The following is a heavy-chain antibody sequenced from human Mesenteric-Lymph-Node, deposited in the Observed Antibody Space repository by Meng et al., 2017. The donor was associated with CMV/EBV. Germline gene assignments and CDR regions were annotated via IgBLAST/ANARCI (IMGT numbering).Heavy chain of an antibody. V-gene: IGHV3-30*02. D-gene: IGHD2-21*01. J-gene: IGHJ5*01. CDR3: ARDHVAPFDS. CDR2: LRFDGSDI. CDR1: GFIFRNHG. Sequence: GGSLRPSCRASGFIFRNHGMHWVRQAPGEGLQWVAFLRFDGSDIVYADSVKGRFTIYRDNPKNTLYLEMKALKIDDTAVYFCARDHVAPFDSWGQGTLVTVSS.